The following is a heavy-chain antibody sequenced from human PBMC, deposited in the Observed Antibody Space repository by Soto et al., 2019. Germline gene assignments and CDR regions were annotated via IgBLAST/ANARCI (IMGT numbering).Heavy chain of an antibody. CDR2: INPSGGST. CDR1: GYTFTSYY. J-gene: IGHJ4*02. CDR3: ARAPLYGGRQRGFDY. V-gene: IGHV1-46*03. D-gene: IGHD2-15*01. Sequence: ASVKVSCKASGYTFTSYYMHWVRQAPGQGLEWMGIINPSGGSTSYAQKFQGRVTMTRDTSTSTVYMELSSLRSEDTAVYYCARAPLYGGRQRGFDYWGQGTLVTAPQ.